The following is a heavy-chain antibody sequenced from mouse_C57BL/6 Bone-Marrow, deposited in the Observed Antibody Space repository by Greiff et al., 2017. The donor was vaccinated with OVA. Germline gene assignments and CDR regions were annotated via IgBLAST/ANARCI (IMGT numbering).Heavy chain of an antibody. D-gene: IGHD1-1*01. CDR2: ISSGGSYT. CDR3: ARQGGSSSFAY. CDR1: GFTFSSYG. J-gene: IGHJ3*01. Sequence: VQLKESGGDLVKPGGSLKLSCAASGFTFSSYGMSWVRQTPDKRLEWVATISSGGSYTYYPDSVKGRFTISRDNAKNTLYLQMSSLKSEDTAMYYCARQGGSSSFAYWGQGTLVTVSA. V-gene: IGHV5-6*01.